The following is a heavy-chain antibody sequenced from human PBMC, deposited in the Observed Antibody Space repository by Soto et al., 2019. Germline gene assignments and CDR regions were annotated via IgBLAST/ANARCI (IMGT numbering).Heavy chain of an antibody. CDR3: ARSVPAANYYYGMDV. V-gene: IGHV3-33*01. J-gene: IGHJ6*02. CDR2: IWYDGSNK. CDR1: GFTFSSYG. Sequence: QVQLVESGGGVVQPGRSLRLSCAASGFTFSSYGMHWVRQAPGKGLEWVAVIWYDGSNKYYADSVKGRFTISRDNSKNTLYLQMNSLSAEDTAVYYCARSVPAANYYYGMDVWGQGTTVTVSS. D-gene: IGHD2-2*01.